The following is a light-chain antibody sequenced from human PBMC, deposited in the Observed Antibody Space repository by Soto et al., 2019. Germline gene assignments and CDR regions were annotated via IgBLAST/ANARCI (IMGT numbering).Light chain of an antibody. CDR1: QSVSTN. CDR2: DAS. Sequence: EIVMTQSPATLSVSSGERATLSCRASQSVSTNLAWYQQKPGQAPRLLIYDASARATGVPARFSGSGSGTEFTLTISSLQSEDFAVYYCQQYNNWPPLTFGQGTRVDMK. J-gene: IGKJ5*01. CDR3: QQYNNWPPLT. V-gene: IGKV3-15*01.